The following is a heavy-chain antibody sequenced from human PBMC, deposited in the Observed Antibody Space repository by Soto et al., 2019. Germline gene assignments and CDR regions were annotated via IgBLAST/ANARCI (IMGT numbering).Heavy chain of an antibody. V-gene: IGHV4-34*01. D-gene: IGHD3-9*01. CDR1: GGSFSGYY. Sequence: SETLSLTCAVYGGSFSGYYWSWIRQPPGKGLEWIGEINHSGSTNYNPSLRSRVTISVDTSKNQFSLKLSSVTAADTAVYYCARGLGRYFDWLSNYYFDYWGQGTLVTVSS. CDR2: INHSGST. J-gene: IGHJ4*02. CDR3: ARGLGRYFDWLSNYYFDY.